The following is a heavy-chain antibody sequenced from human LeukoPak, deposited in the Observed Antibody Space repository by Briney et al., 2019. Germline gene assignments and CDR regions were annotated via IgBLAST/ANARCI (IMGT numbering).Heavy chain of an antibody. CDR3: AAFYDSSGYDYFVY. Sequence: GTSVKVSCKASGFTFTSSAVQWVRQARGQRLEWIGWIVVGSGDTNYAQKFQERVTITRDMSTSTAYMELSSLRSEDTAVYYCAAFYDSSGYDYFVYWGQGTLVTVSS. J-gene: IGHJ4*02. CDR1: GFTFTSSA. D-gene: IGHD3-22*01. CDR2: IVVGSGDT. V-gene: IGHV1-58*01.